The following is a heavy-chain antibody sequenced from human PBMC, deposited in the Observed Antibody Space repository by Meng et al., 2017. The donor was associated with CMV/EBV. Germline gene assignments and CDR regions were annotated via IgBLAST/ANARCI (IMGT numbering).Heavy chain of an antibody. J-gene: IGHJ4*02. V-gene: IGHV4-39*01. CDR2: IYYSGSN. CDR3: ARQVLISRITGTNY. CDR1: GGSISSSSYY. Sequence: SGGSISSSSYYWGLIRQPPGKGLEWNGSIYYSGSNYYNPSLKSRVTISVDTSKNQFSLKLSSVTAADTAVYYCARQVLISRITGTNYWGQGTLVTVSS. D-gene: IGHD1-7*01.